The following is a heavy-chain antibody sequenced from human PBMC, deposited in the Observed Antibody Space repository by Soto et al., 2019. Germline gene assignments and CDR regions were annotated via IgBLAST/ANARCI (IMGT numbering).Heavy chain of an antibody. Sequence: GGSLRLSCAASGFTFSSYAMSWVRQAPGKGLEWVSAISGSGGSTYYADSVKGRFTISRDNSKNTLYLQMNSLRAEDTAVYYCAKVLPYYYDSSGYYYYFDYWGQGTLVTVSS. CDR3: AKVLPYYYDSSGYYYYFDY. CDR2: ISGSGGST. J-gene: IGHJ4*02. CDR1: GFTFSSYA. D-gene: IGHD3-22*01. V-gene: IGHV3-23*01.